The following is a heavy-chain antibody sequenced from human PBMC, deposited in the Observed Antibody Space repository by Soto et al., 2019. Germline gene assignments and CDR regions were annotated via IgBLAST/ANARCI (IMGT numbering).Heavy chain of an antibody. CDR1: GYTFNSYA. V-gene: IGHV1-18*01. J-gene: IGHJ4*02. Sequence: QVQLVQSGAEVKKPGASVKVSCKASGYTFNSYAITWVRQAPGQGLEWMGWISAYNGNTNYAQKLQGRVTMTTDTSTSTAYWELRSLRSDDTAVYYCASDAPPCDYWGQGTLVTVSS. CDR2: ISAYNGNT. CDR3: ASDAPPCDY.